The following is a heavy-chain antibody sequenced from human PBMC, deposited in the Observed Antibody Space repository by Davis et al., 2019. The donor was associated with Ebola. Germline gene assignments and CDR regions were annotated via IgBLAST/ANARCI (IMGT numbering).Heavy chain of an antibody. Sequence: SVKVSCKASGCTFSTYAISWVRQAPGHGLEWMGRIIPLLGIPNYAQKFQGRVTITADKSTTTAYMELSSLRSEDTAVYYCARESSGSRYYGMDVWGQGTTVTVSS. CDR1: GCTFSTYA. D-gene: IGHD6-19*01. CDR3: ARESSGSRYYGMDV. CDR2: IIPLLGIP. V-gene: IGHV1-69*04. J-gene: IGHJ6*02.